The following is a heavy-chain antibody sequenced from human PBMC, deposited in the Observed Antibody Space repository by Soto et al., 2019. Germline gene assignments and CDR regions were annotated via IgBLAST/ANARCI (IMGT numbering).Heavy chain of an antibody. CDR1: GFTFSSDA. D-gene: IGHD2-2*02. J-gene: IGHJ4*02. Sequence: GGSLRLSCAASGFTFSSDAMSWVRQAPGKGLEWVSAISGSGGSTYYADSVKGRFTISRDNSKNTLYLQMNSLRAEDTAVYYCARSDLVPAAIAQTTDYDYWGQGTLVTVSS. V-gene: IGHV3-23*01. CDR2: ISGSGGST. CDR3: ARSDLVPAAIAQTTDYDY.